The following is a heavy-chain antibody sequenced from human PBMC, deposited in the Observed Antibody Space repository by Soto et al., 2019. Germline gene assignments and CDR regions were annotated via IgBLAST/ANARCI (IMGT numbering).Heavy chain of an antibody. J-gene: IGHJ4*02. Sequence: QLQLQESGPGLEKPSETLSLTCSVSGGSFISSNYYWVWIRQPPGKGLEWIGSISYSGGTYYNPSLKSRVTISVDTSKNQFSLKLSSLTAADTAVYYCARQVAVAKFDYWGQGTLVTVSS. CDR2: ISYSGGT. CDR3: ARQVAVAKFDY. D-gene: IGHD6-19*01. V-gene: IGHV4-39*01. CDR1: GGSFISSNYY.